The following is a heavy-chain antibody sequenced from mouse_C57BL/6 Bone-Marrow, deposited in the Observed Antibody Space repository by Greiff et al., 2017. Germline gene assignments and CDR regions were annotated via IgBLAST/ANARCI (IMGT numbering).Heavy chain of an antibody. V-gene: IGHV1-81*01. D-gene: IGHD2-12*01. J-gene: IGHJ4*01. CDR1: GYTFTSYG. CDR2: IYPRSGNT. Sequence: VQLKESGAELARPGASVKLSCKASGYTFTSYGISWVKQRTGQGLEWIGEIYPRSGNTYYNEKFKGKATLTADKSSSTAYMELRSLTSEDSAVYFCARWGGYYRGYAMDYWGQGTSVTVSA. CDR3: ARWGGYYRGYAMDY.